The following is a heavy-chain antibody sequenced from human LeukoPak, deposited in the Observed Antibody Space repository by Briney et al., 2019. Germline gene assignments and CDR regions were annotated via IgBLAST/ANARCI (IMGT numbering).Heavy chain of an antibody. CDR3: ARAWLRFDWFDP. CDR2: IWYDGSNK. D-gene: IGHD5-12*01. CDR1: GFTFRSYG. Sequence: GGSLRLSCAASGFTFRSYGMHWVRQAPGKGLEWVAVIWYDGSNKYYADSVKGRFTISRDNSKNTLYLQMNSLRADDTAVYYCARAWLRFDWFDPWGQGTLVTVSS. V-gene: IGHV3-33*01. J-gene: IGHJ5*02.